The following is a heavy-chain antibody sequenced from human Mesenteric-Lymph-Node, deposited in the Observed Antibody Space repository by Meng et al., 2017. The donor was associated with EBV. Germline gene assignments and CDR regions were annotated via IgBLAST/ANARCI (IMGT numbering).Heavy chain of an antibody. D-gene: IGHD3-10*01. CDR3: ARGADRGANLGY. J-gene: IGHJ4*02. CDR1: GGSLSGSY. CDR2: ITHSGST. V-gene: IGHV4-34*01. Sequence: QVHLQQWGAGLLKPSATTSLVCAVYGGSLSGSYWGWIRQTPVKGLEWTEEITHSGSTNYNPSLKSRVTISVDTSKNQFSLKLKSVTATDTAVYYCARGADRGANLGYWGQGTLVTVSS.